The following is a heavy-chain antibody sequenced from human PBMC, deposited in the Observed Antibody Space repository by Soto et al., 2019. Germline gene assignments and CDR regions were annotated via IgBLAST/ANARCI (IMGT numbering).Heavy chain of an antibody. V-gene: IGHV1-69*01. CDR3: ARDGSGYRSRAAPMDV. J-gene: IGHJ6*02. CDR1: GDTFSSYA. D-gene: IGHD3-22*01. CDR2: IIPIFGTA. Sequence: QVQLVQCGAEVKKPGSSVKVSCKASGDTFSSYAISWVRQAPGQGLESMGGIIPIFGTANYAQKFQRRVTITADESTSTAYMELSRLRSEDTAVYYCARDGSGYRSRAAPMDVWGQGTTVTVSS.